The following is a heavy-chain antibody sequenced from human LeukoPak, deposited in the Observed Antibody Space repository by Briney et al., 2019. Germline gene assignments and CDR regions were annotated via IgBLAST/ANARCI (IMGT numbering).Heavy chain of an antibody. Sequence: SVKLSCKASGGTFSSYAISWVRQAPGQGLEWMGRIIPIFGIANYAQKFQGRVTITADKSTSTAYMELSSLRSEDTAVHYCARDAGVGAAPEDAFDIWGQGTMVTVSS. CDR1: GGTFSSYA. CDR2: IIPIFGIA. J-gene: IGHJ3*02. CDR3: ARDAGVGAAPEDAFDI. V-gene: IGHV1-69*04. D-gene: IGHD1-26*01.